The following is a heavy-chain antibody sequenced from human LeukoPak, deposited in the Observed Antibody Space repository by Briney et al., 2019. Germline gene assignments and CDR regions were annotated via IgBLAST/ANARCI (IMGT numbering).Heavy chain of an antibody. D-gene: IGHD3-9*01. CDR3: AREWRYFDWLLVDY. J-gene: IGHJ4*02. CDR1: GYTFTSYC. Sequence: ASVKVSCKASGYTFTSYCISWVRQAPGQGLEWMGWISAYNGNTNYAQKLQGRVTMTRDTSTSTAYMELRSLRSDDTAVYYCAREWRYFDWLLVDYWGQGPLVTVSS. CDR2: ISAYNGNT. V-gene: IGHV1-18*04.